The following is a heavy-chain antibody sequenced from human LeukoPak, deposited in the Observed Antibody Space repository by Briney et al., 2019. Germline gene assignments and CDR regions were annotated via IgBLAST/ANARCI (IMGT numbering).Heavy chain of an antibody. D-gene: IGHD3-10*01. CDR1: GGSISSYY. J-gene: IGHJ4*02. Sequence: SETLSLTCTVSGGSISSYYWSWIRQPPGKGLEWIGEINHSGSTNYNPSLKSRVTISVDTSKNQFSLKLSSVTAADTAVYYCAIRIADYYGSGKLADYWGQGTLVTVSS. CDR3: AIRIADYYGSGKLADY. V-gene: IGHV4-34*01. CDR2: INHSGST.